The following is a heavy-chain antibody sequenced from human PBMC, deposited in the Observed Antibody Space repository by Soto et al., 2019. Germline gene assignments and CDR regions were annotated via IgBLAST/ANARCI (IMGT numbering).Heavy chain of an antibody. V-gene: IGHV4-30-2*01. J-gene: IGHJ4*02. CDR2: IYYGGST. D-gene: IGHD3-22*01. CDR3: ARVRREYDNSGPVDY. Sequence: PSETLSLTCAVSGGSISSGDFSWNWIRQPPGKGLEYIGYIYYGGSTYYKPSLQSRVTMSVDRSRNQFSLKLNSVTAADTAVYYCARVRREYDNSGPVDYWGQGTLVTVSS. CDR1: GGSISSGDFS.